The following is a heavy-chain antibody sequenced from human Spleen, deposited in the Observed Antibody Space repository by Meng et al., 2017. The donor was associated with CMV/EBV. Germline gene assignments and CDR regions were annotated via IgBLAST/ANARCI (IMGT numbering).Heavy chain of an antibody. CDR1: GYSFTSRY. J-gene: IGHJ4*02. CDR3: ARAYGAFDY. CDR2: IDPAGGTT. D-gene: IGHD3-10*01. V-gene: IGHV1-46*01. Sequence: KISCKACGYSFTSRYIHWVRRAPGQGLEWMGIIDPAGGTTSYTQKFQDRVTLTRDTLTNTIYMELSSLTSEDTAVYYCARAYGAFDYWGQGTLVTVSS.